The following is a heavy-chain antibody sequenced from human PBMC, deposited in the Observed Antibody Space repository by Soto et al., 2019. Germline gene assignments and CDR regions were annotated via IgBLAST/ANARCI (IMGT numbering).Heavy chain of an antibody. D-gene: IGHD4-4*01. V-gene: IGHV1-69*12. CDR3: ARDNDRLQLGGNYYYIMDV. CDR1: GGTFSSYD. CDR2: IIPLFRTP. J-gene: IGHJ6*02. Sequence: QVQLVQSGAEVKEPGSSVKVSCKASGGTFSSYDISWVRQAPEQGLEWMGGIIPLFRTPDYAQKFQGRVTITADEPTSTAYMELSSLRFDDTAVYYCARDNDRLQLGGNYYYIMDVWGQGTTITVSS.